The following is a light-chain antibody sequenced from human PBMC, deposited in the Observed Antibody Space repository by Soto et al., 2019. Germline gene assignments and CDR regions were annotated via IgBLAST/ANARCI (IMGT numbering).Light chain of an antibody. CDR3: QHRAHWQLT. CDR2: DAF. CDR1: QSVTTY. J-gene: IGKJ4*01. Sequence: EIVLTQSPATLSLSPGERATLSCRASQSVTTYLAWYQQKPGQAPRLLIYDAFYRAAGIPARFSGSGSGTDFTLTISSLEPEDFAVYYCQHRAHWQLTFGGGTKVEVK. V-gene: IGKV3-11*01.